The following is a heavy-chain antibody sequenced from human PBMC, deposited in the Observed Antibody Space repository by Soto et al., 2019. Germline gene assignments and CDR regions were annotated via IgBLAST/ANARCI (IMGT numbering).Heavy chain of an antibody. CDR2: IYYSGST. D-gene: IGHD1-20*01. Sequence: SETLSLTCTVSGGSISRSSYYWGWIRQPPGKGLEWIGSIYYSGSTYYNPSLKSRVTISVDTSKNQFSLKLSSVTAADTAVYFCARDQPITFDPWGQGTQVTVS. CDR3: ARDQPITFDP. J-gene: IGHJ5*02. CDR1: GGSISRSSYY. V-gene: IGHV4-39*02.